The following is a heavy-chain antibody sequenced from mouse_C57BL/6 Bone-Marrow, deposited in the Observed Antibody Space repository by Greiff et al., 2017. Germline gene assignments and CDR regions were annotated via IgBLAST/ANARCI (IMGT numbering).Heavy chain of an antibody. CDR3: TTGGLRAY. V-gene: IGHV14-4*01. CDR2: LDPENGDT. Sequence: VQLQQSGAELVRPGASVKLSCTASGFNIKDDYMHWVKQRPEQGLEWIGWLDPENGDTEYASKFQGKATITADTSSNTAYLQLSSLTSEDTAVYYWTTGGLRAYWGQGTLVTVSA. CDR1: GFNIKDDY. J-gene: IGHJ3*01. D-gene: IGHD2-2*01.